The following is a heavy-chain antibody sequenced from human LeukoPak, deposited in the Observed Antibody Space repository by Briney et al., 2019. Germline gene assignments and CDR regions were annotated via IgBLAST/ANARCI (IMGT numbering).Heavy chain of an antibody. CDR2: INPSGGST. J-gene: IGHJ4*02. D-gene: IGHD1-26*01. Sequence: ASVKVSCKASGYTFTSYYMHWVRQAPGQGLEWMGIINPSGGSTSYAQKFQGRATMTRDTSTSTVYMELSSLRAEDTAVYYCARDLPTGTYRAYFDNWGQGTLVTVSS. CDR3: ARDLPTGTYRAYFDN. CDR1: GYTFTSYY. V-gene: IGHV1-46*01.